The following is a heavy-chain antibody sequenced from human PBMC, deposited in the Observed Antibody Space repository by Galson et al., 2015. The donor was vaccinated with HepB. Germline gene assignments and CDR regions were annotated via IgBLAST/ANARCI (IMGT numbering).Heavy chain of an antibody. CDR2: MSGGSGYT. V-gene: IGHV3-23*01. CDR3: AKGGVGDYYYDSSAYGIDN. CDR1: GFTFSSYG. Sequence: SLRLSCAASGFTFSSYGMSWVRQAPGKGLEWVSWMSGGSGYTFYAGSVKGRFTISRDNAKNTLYLQMNSLRAEDTVVYFCAKGGVGDYYYDSSAYGIDNWGQGTLVTVSS. D-gene: IGHD3-22*01. J-gene: IGHJ4*02.